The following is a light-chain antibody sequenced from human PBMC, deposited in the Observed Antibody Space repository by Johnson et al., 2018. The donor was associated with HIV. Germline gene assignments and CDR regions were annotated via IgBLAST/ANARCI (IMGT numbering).Light chain of an antibody. CDR3: GTWDSSLTVYV. CDR2: DNN. CDR1: SSNVGNNY. V-gene: IGLV1-51*01. J-gene: IGLJ1*01. Sequence: QAVLTQPPSVSAAPGQKVTISCSGSSSNVGNNYVSWFQQLPGTAPKLLIYDNNERPSGIPDRFSGSKSGTSATLGITGLQTGDEADYYCGTWDSSLTVYVFGTGTKVTVI.